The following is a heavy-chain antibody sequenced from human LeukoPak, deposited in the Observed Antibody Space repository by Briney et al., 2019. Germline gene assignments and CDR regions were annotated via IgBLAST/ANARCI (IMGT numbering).Heavy chain of an antibody. V-gene: IGHV3-66*01. D-gene: IGHD1-26*01. CDR2: IYSGGST. CDR1: GFTVSSNY. J-gene: IGHJ5*02. Sequence: GGSLRLSCAASGFTVSSNYVSWVRQAPGKGLEWVSVIYSGGSTYYADSVKGRFTISRDNSKNTLYLQMNSLRAEDTAVYYCARVGVGATTYWFDPWGQGTLVTVSS. CDR3: ARVGVGATTYWFDP.